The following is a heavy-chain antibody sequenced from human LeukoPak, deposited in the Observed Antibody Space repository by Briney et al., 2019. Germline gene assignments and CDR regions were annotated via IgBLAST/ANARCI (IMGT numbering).Heavy chain of an antibody. CDR2: IYHSGST. J-gene: IGHJ6*03. V-gene: IGHV4-38-2*02. CDR3: ARLVYYGSGNYYMDV. D-gene: IGHD3-10*01. Sequence: SETLSLTCTVSGYSISSGYYWGRIRQLPGKGLEWIGSIYHSGSTYYNPSLKSRVTISVDTSKNQFSLKLSSVTAADTAVYYCARLVYYGSGNYYMDVWGKGTTVTISS. CDR1: GYSISSGYY.